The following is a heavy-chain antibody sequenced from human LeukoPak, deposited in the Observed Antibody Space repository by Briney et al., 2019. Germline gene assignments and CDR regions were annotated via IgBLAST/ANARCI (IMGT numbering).Heavy chain of an antibody. CDR3: AREYQVTARFDP. CDR2: INSGGSSI. D-gene: IGHD2-21*02. J-gene: IGHJ5*02. V-gene: IGHV3-74*01. CDR1: GFTFSSYW. Sequence: GGSLRLSCAASGFTFSSYWMHWLRQAPGKGLAWVSRINSGGSSITHADSVKGRFTISRDNAKNTLYLQINSLRAEDTAVYYCAREYQVTARFDPWGQGILATVSS.